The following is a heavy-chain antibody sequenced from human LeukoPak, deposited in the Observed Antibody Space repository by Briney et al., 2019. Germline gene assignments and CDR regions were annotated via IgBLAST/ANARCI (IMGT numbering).Heavy chain of an antibody. J-gene: IGHJ3*02. CDR2: IYPGDSDT. Sequence: PGESLKISCQGSGYTFTNYWIGWVRQMPGKGLEWMGIIYPGDSDTRYSPSFQGQVTISADKSISTAYLQWSSLKASDTAMYYCARHRGSSWDHDAFDIWGQGTMVTVSS. D-gene: IGHD6-13*01. V-gene: IGHV5-51*01. CDR3: ARHRGSSWDHDAFDI. CDR1: GYTFTNYW.